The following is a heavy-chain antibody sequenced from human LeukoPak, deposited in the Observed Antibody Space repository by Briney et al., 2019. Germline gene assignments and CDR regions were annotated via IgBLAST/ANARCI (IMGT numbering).Heavy chain of an antibody. J-gene: IGHJ4*02. CDR1: GFTVSSNY. CDR3: AKAGRGGSGWYIDY. CDR2: IYSGGST. D-gene: IGHD6-19*01. V-gene: IGHV3-53*01. Sequence: GGSLRLSCAASGFTVSSNYMSWVRQAPGKGLEWVSVIYSGGSTYYADSVKGRFTISRDNSKNTLYLQMNSLRAEDTAVYYCAKAGRGGSGWYIDYWGQGTLVTVSS.